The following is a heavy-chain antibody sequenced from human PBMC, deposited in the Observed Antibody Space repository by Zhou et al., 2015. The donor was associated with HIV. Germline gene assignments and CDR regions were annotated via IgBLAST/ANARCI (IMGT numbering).Heavy chain of an antibody. D-gene: IGHD3-22*01. CDR2: IKQEGTET. CDR1: GFPFSGYW. Sequence: EVQLLESGGGLVQPGGSLRLSCKTSGFPFSGYWMSWVRQVSGKGLEWVANIKQEGTETYYMDSVMGRFTISRDNAKNSVYLQMNSLRVEDTAVYYCARWSVKGGNYEGVHHWGQGIMVTVSS. V-gene: IGHV3-7*01. CDR3: ARWSVKGGNYEGVHH. J-gene: IGHJ4*02.